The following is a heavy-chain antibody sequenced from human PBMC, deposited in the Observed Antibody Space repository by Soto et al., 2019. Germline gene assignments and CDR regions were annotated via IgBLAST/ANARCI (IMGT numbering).Heavy chain of an antibody. D-gene: IGHD3-9*01. CDR1: GGSFSGYY. CDR3: ARGPVSYDILTGLDY. Sequence: SETLSLTCAVYGGSFSGYYWSWIRQPPGKGLEWIGEINHSGSTNYNPSLKSRVTISVDTSKNQFSLKLSSVTAADTAVYYCARGPVSYDILTGLDYWGQRTLVTVSS. V-gene: IGHV4-34*01. J-gene: IGHJ4*02. CDR2: INHSGST.